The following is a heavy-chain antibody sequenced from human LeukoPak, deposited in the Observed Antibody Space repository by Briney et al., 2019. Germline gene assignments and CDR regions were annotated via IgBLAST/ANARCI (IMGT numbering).Heavy chain of an antibody. CDR1: GFTFSSYS. J-gene: IGHJ4*02. Sequence: GGSLRLSCAASGFTFSSYSMNWVRQAPGKGLEWVSSISSSSSYIYYADSVKGRFTISRDNAKNSLYLQMNSLRAEDTAVYYCARDWTVAGLPFDYWAREPWSPSPQ. V-gene: IGHV3-21*01. CDR2: ISSSSSYI. CDR3: ARDWTVAGLPFDY. D-gene: IGHD6-19*01.